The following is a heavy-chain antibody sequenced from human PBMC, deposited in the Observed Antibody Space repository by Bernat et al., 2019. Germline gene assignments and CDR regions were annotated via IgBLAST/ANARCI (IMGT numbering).Heavy chain of an antibody. CDR2: IYSGGST. CDR3: ARAPGIAAAGTQDDY. CDR1: GFTFSSYG. V-gene: IGHV3-NL1*01. J-gene: IGHJ4*02. D-gene: IGHD6-13*01. Sequence: QVQLVESGGGVVQPGRSLRLSCAASGFTFSSYGMYWVRQAPGKGLEWVSVIYSGGSTYYADSVKGRFTISRDNSKNTLYLQMNSLRAEDTAVYYCARAPGIAAAGTQDDYWGQGTLVTVSS.